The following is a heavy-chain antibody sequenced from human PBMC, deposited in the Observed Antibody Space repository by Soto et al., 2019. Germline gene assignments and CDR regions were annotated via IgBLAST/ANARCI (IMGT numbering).Heavy chain of an antibody. V-gene: IGHV1-18*01. J-gene: IGHJ6*02. CDR3: ARSGSYYLFGMDV. CDR2: ISAYNGNT. D-gene: IGHD1-26*01. CDR1: GGTFSSYA. Sequence: ASVKVSCKASGGTFSSYAISWVRQAPGQGLEWMGWISAYNGNTNYAQKLQGRVTMTTDTSTSTAYMELRSLRSDDTAVYYCARSGSYYLFGMDVWGQGTTVTVSS.